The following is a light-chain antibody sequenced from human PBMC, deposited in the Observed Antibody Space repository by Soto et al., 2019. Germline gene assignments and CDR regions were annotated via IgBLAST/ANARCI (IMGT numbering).Light chain of an antibody. J-gene: IGKJ1*01. CDR3: QQYGSSPLWT. V-gene: IGKV3-20*01. CDR1: QSVSSSY. CDR2: GAS. Sequence: ETVLTQSKGTQSTSPGQIASLSCXXXQSVSSSYLAWYQQKPGQAPRLLIYGASSRATGIPDRFSGSGSGTDFTLTISRLEPEDFAVYYCQQYGSSPLWTFCQGSMVDIK.